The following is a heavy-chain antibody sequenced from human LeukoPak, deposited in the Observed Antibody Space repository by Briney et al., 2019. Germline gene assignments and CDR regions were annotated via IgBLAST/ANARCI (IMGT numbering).Heavy chain of an antibody. CDR1: GFTVSSNY. CDR2: IYRGGST. V-gene: IGHV3-66*01. D-gene: IGHD3-22*01. Sequence: PGGSLRLSCAASGFTVSSNYMSWVRQAPGKGLEWGSVIYRGGSTYYADSVEGRLTSSRNNTKNTLYLQMNSLRAEDTAVYYCAREVTYDSSGYHLDYFDYWGQGTLVTVSS. CDR3: AREVTYDSSGYHLDYFDY. J-gene: IGHJ4*02.